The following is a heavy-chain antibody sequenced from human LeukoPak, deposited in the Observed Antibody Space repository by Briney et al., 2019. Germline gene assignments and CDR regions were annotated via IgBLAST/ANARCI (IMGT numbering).Heavy chain of an antibody. V-gene: IGHV3-23*01. J-gene: IGHJ4*02. CDR3: AKDRSSSFSGFLEY. D-gene: IGHD6-6*01. CDR2: MSYSGSST. Sequence: PGGSLRLSCAASGFTFSGYAMNWVRQAPGKGLEWVSAMSYSGSSTYYADSVKGRFTISRDNSKNTLYLQMNSLRAEDTAVCYCAKDRSSSFSGFLEYWGQGTLVTVSS. CDR1: GFTFSGYA.